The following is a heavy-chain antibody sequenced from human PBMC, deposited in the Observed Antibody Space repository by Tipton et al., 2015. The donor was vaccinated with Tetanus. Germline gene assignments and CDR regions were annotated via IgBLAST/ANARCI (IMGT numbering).Heavy chain of an antibody. Sequence: QVQLVQSGAEVKKPGASVKVSCKASGYTFTSYDINWVRQATGQGLEWMGWMNPNSGNTGYAQKFQGRVTMTINTSISTAYMELSSLRSEDTAVYYCARAGYCSSTSCPYSYYGMDVWGQGTTVTVSS. CDR2: MNPNSGNT. J-gene: IGHJ6*02. V-gene: IGHV1-8*01. CDR3: ARAGYCSSTSCPYSYYGMDV. D-gene: IGHD2-2*01. CDR1: GYTFTSYD.